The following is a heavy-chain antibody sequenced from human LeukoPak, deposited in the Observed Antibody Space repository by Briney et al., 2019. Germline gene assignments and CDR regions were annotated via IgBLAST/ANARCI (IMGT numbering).Heavy chain of an antibody. V-gene: IGHV1-18*01. CDR2: ISAYNGNT. D-gene: IGHD5-24*01. CDR3: ARDLEMATTLYWYFDL. J-gene: IGHJ2*01. Sequence: ASVKVSCKASGYTFTSYGISWVRQAPGQGLEWMGWISAYNGNTNYAQKLQGRVTMTTDTSTSTAYMELSSLRSEDTAVYYCARDLEMATTLYWYFDLWGRGTLVTVSS. CDR1: GYTFTSYG.